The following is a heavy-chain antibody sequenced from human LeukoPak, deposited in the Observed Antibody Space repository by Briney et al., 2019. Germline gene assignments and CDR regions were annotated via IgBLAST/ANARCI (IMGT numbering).Heavy chain of an antibody. D-gene: IGHD3-22*01. Sequence: SETLSLTCTVSGGSISSGGYYWSWIRQHPGKGLEWIGYIYYSGSTYYNPSLKSRVTISVNTSKNQFSLKLSSVTAADTAVYYCARGGSSGYLLEGAFDIWGQGTMVTVSS. V-gene: IGHV4-31*03. CDR1: GGSISSGGYY. CDR2: IYYSGST. J-gene: IGHJ3*02. CDR3: ARGGSSGYLLEGAFDI.